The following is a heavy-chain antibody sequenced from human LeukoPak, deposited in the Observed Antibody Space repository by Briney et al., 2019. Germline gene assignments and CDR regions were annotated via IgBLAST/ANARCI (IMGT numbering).Heavy chain of an antibody. CDR1: GYTFTSYD. V-gene: IGHV1-8*01. CDR3: ARGSSSWTLYYYYYMDV. D-gene: IGHD6-13*01. Sequence: ASVKVSCKASGYTFTSYDINWVRQATGQGLEWMGWMNPNSGNTGYAQKFQGRVTMTRDMSTSTVYMELSSLRSEDTAVYYCARGSSSWTLYYYYYMDVWGKGTTVTVSS. CDR2: MNPNSGNT. J-gene: IGHJ6*03.